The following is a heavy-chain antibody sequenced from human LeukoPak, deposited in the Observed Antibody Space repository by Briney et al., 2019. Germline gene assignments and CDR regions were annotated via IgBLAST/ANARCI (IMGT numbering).Heavy chain of an antibody. D-gene: IGHD6-13*01. CDR2: ISSSGSTI. V-gene: IGHV3-48*03. CDR3: ARTFSSTWPVLVRNGMDV. CDR1: GFTFSSYE. J-gene: IGHJ6*02. Sequence: GGSLRLSCAASGFTFSSYEMNWVRQAPGKGLEWVSYISSSGSTIYYADSVKGRFTISRDNAKNSLYLQMNSLRAEDTAAYYCARTFSSTWPVLVRNGMDVWGQGTTVTVSS.